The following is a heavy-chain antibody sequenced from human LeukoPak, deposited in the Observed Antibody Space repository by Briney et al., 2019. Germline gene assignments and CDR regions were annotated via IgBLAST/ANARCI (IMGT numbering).Heavy chain of an antibody. J-gene: IGHJ5*02. CDR3: ARRPAIVSFRFDP. D-gene: IGHD3-16*01. V-gene: IGHV4-4*02. Sequence: EASETLSLTCAVSGGSISSSNWWSWVRQPPGKGLEWIGEIYHSGTTNYNPSLKSRVTISVDMSDKRFSLQVTSVTAAETGIYYCARRPAIVSFRFDPWGQGTLVTVSS. CDR2: IYHSGTT. CDR1: GGSISSSNW.